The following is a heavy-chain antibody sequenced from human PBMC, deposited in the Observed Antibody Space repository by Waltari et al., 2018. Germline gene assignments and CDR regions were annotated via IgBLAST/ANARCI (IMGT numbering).Heavy chain of an antibody. Sequence: VQLLESGGGLVQSGGSLRLSCAASGFTFRSSAMNWVRQAPGKGVEWVSVSSGSGGSTDYADSVKGRFTISRDNSKNTLYLQMNNLRVEDTAVYYCASSLYGDYTQIWGRVFDYWGQGTLVTVSS. J-gene: IGHJ4*02. CDR2: SSGSGGST. V-gene: IGHV3-23*01. CDR3: ASSLYGDYTQIWGRVFDY. CDR1: GFTFRSSA. D-gene: IGHD4-17*01.